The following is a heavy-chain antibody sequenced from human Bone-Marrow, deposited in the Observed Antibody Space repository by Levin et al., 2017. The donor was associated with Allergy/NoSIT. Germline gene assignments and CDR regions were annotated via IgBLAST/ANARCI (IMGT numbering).Heavy chain of an antibody. J-gene: IGHJ5*02. CDR1: GYTFTYYG. Sequence: ASVKVSCKASGYTFTYYGISWVRQAPGQGLEWMGWISTYNGKTNYAQKFQGRVAMTTDTSTRTAYMELRSLTSDDTAVYYCARDRKQQLLLDHWFDAWGQGTLVAVSS. V-gene: IGHV1-18*01. CDR3: ARDRKQQLLLDHWFDA. D-gene: IGHD6-13*01. CDR2: ISTYNGKT.